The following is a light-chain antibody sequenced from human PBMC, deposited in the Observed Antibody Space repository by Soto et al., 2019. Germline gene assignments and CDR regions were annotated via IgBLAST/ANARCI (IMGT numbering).Light chain of an antibody. J-gene: IGLJ2*01. CDR2: DVS. CDR1: SSDVGGYNY. V-gene: IGLV2-14*01. Sequence: QAVVTQPASVSGSPGQSITISCTGTSSDVGGYNYVSWYQQHPGRAPKLMIYDVSWRPPGISNRFSGSKSGNTASLTISGLQAEDEADYYCSSYTSTTSVIFGGGTKLTVL. CDR3: SSYTSTTSVI.